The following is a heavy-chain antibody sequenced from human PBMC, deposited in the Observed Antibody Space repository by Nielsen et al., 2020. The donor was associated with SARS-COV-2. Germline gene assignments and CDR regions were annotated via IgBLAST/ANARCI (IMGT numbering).Heavy chain of an antibody. CDR1: GFTFDDYA. Sequence: SLKISCAASGFTFDDYAMHWVRQAPGKGLEWVSGISWNSGSIGYADSVKGRFTISRDNAKNSLYLQMNSPRAEDTALYYCAKDNSPWAIHSSSWDHNWFDPWGQGTLVTVSS. J-gene: IGHJ5*02. V-gene: IGHV3-9*01. CDR3: AKDNSPWAIHSSSWDHNWFDP. CDR2: ISWNSGSI. D-gene: IGHD6-13*01.